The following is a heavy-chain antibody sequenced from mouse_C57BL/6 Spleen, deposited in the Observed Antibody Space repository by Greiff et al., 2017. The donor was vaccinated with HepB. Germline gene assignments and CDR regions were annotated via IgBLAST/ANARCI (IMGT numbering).Heavy chain of an antibody. CDR3: ARVRYWYFDV. V-gene: IGHV1-69*01. CDR2: IDPSDSYT. Sequence: QVQLQQSGAELVMPGASVKLSCKASGYTFTSYWMHWVKQRPGQGLEWIGEIDPSDSYTNYNQKFKGKSTLTVDKSSSTAYMQLSSLTSEDSAVYYCARVRYWYFDVWGTGTTVTVSS. CDR1: GYTFTSYW. J-gene: IGHJ1*03.